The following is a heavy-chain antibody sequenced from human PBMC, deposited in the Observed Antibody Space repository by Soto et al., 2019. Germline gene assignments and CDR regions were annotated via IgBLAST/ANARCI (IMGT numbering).Heavy chain of an antibody. D-gene: IGHD3-10*01. CDR3: ARGSGFGGLYYYYYYMDV. CDR1: GGSISSSSYY. CDR2: IYYSGST. V-gene: IGHV4-39*01. Sequence: QLRLQESGPGLVKPSETLSLTCTVSGGSISSSSYYWGWIRQPPGKGLEWIGSIYYSGSTYYNPSLKSRVTISVDTSKNQFSLKLSSVTAADTAVYYCARGSGFGGLYYYYYYMDVWGKGTTVTVSS. J-gene: IGHJ6*03.